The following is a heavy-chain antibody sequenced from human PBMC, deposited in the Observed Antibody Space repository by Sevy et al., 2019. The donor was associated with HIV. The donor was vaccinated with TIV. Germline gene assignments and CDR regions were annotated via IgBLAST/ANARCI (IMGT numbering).Heavy chain of an antibody. CDR1: GFTFSNYA. CDR2: LSSAGGTT. CDR3: ARDFGRNFDSSGQTRWFRH. D-gene: IGHD3-22*01. Sequence: GGSLRLSCVASGFTFSNYAMSWVRQAPGKGLEWVSTLSSAGGTTYYADSVKGRFTISRDNSKNTLFLQMTSLRGEDTALYYCARDFGRNFDSSGQTRWFRHWGQGTLVTVSS. J-gene: IGHJ1*01. V-gene: IGHV3-23*01.